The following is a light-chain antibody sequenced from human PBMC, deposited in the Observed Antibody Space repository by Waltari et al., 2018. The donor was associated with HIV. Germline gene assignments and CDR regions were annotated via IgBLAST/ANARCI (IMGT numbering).Light chain of an antibody. CDR3: AAWDDSLSGPV. V-gene: IGLV1-47*01. Sequence: QSILPHPPSPSGAPGQRVTLSCSGSVSHIGITSVSWYQLLLGTSPKLLIYRNNQLPSGVSDRFSGSKSATSASLAIGGLRSEDEDDYYCAAWDDSLSGPVFGGGTKLTVL. J-gene: IGLJ3*02. CDR1: VSHIGITS. CDR2: RNN.